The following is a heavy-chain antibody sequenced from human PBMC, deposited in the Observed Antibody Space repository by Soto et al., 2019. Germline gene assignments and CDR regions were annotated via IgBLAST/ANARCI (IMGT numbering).Heavy chain of an antibody. CDR1: GGTFSSYA. V-gene: IGHV1-69*06. D-gene: IGHD2-15*01. CDR2: IIPIFGTA. J-gene: IGHJ5*02. CDR3: ARQYCSGGSCYLSASPHWFDP. Sequence: ASVKVSCKASGGTFSSYAISWVRQAPGQGLEWMGGIIPIFGTANYAQKFQGRVTITADKSTSTAYMELSSLRSEDTAVYYCARQYCSGGSCYLSASPHWFDPWGQGTLVTVSS.